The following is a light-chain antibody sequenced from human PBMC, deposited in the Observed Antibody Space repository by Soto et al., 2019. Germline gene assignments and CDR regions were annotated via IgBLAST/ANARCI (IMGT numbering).Light chain of an antibody. CDR3: QQYGSSPS. J-gene: IGKJ4*01. V-gene: IGKV3-20*01. Sequence: EIVLTQSPATLSLSPGERATLSCRASQSVSSYLAWYKQKPGQAPRLLIYGASTRATGIPDRFSGSGSGTDFTLTIRRLEPEDFAVDYCQQYGSSPSFGGGTKVDIK. CDR2: GAS. CDR1: QSVSSY.